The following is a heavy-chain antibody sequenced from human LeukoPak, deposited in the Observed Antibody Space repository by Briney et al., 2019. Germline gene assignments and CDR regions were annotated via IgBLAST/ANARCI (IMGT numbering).Heavy chain of an antibody. Sequence: GGSLRLSCAASGSTFSSYSMNWVRQAPGKGLEWVSYISRSSTTIYYADSVKGRFTISRDNAKNSLYLQMNSLRAEDTAVYYCAKANYSSSWYSHWGQGTLVTVSS. J-gene: IGHJ4*02. CDR2: ISRSSTTI. D-gene: IGHD6-13*01. CDR1: GSTFSSYS. V-gene: IGHV3-48*01. CDR3: AKANYSSSWYSH.